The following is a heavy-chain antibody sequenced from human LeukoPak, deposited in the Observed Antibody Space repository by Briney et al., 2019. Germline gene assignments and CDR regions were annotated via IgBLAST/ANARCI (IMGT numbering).Heavy chain of an antibody. CDR1: GFTFSSYA. Sequence: GGSLRLSCAASGFTFSSYAMSWVRQAPGKGLEWVSDINGSGGSTYYADSVKGRFTISRDNSKNTLHLQMNSLRAEDTAVYYCSVNYCSGASCYMFWGQGTLVTVSS. D-gene: IGHD2-15*01. CDR3: SVNYCSGASCYMF. J-gene: IGHJ4*02. CDR2: INGSGGST. V-gene: IGHV3-23*01.